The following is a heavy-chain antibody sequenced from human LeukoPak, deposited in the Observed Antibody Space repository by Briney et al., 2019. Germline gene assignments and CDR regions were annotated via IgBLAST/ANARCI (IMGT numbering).Heavy chain of an antibody. Sequence: PGGSLRLSCAASGFTFSSYRMNWVRQAPGKGLEWVSSISSSSNYIYYADSVKGRFTISRDNAKNSLYLQMNSLRAEDTAVYYCAREITMVRGVSAKDYWGQGTLVTVSS. V-gene: IGHV3-21*01. CDR3: AREITMVRGVSAKDY. J-gene: IGHJ4*02. CDR1: GFTFSSYR. CDR2: ISSSSNYI. D-gene: IGHD3-10*01.